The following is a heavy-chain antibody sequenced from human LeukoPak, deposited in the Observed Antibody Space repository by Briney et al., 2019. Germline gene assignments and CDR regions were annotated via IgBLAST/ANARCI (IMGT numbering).Heavy chain of an antibody. CDR1: GYTFTGYY. CDR2: INPNSGGT. V-gene: IGHV1-2*02. CDR3: ARDLGSSSVSYYYMDV. J-gene: IGHJ6*03. D-gene: IGHD6-6*01. Sequence: GASVKVSCKASGYTFTGYYMHWVRQAPGQGLEWMGWINPNSGGTNYAQKFQGRVTMTRDTSISTAYMELSRLRSDDTAVYYCARDLGSSSVSYYYMDVWGKGTTVTVSS.